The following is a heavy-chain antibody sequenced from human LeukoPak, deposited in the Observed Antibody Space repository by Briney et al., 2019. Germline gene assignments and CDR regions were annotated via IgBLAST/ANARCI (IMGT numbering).Heavy chain of an antibody. CDR1: GGSISSGDYY. D-gene: IGHD5-12*01. V-gene: IGHV4-30-4*08. CDR3: ARVAHSGYDRNYFDY. Sequence: SQTLSLTCTVSGGSISSGDYYWSWIRQPPGKGLEWIGYIYYSGSTYYNPSLKSRVTISVDTSKNQFSLKLSSVTAADTAVYYCARVAHSGYDRNYFDYWGQGTLVTVSS. J-gene: IGHJ4*02. CDR2: IYYSGST.